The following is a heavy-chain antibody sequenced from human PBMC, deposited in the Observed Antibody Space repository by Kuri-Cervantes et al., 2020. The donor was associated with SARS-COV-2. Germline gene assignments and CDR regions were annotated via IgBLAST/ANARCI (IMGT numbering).Heavy chain of an antibody. CDR3: ARAPYNSYDTRGAFDI. CDR1: GYTFPGYY. D-gene: IGHD3-22*01. J-gene: IGHJ3*02. Sequence: ASVTVSCQASGYTFPGYYMHWVRQAPGQGLAWMGRINPNSGGTNYAQKFQGRVTMTRSTSISTAYMELSSLRSEDTAVYYCARAPYNSYDTRGAFDIWGQGTMVTVSS. V-gene: IGHV1-2*06. CDR2: INPNSGGT.